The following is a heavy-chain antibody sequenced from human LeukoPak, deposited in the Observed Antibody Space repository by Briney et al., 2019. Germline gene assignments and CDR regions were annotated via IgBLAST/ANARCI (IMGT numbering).Heavy chain of an antibody. J-gene: IGHJ4*02. CDR1: GFTFDDYA. V-gene: IGHV3-9*01. CDR3: AKGVVGATGISFDY. D-gene: IGHD1-26*01. Sequence: PGRSLRLSCAASGFTFDDYAMHWVRQAPGKGLEWVSGISWNSGSIGYADSVKGRFTISRDNAKNSLYLQMNSLRAEDTALYYCAKGVVGATGISFDYWGQGTLVTVSS. CDR2: ISWNSGSI.